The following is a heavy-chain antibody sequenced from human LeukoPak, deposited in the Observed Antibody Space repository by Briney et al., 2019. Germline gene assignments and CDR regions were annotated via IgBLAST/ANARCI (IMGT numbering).Heavy chain of an antibody. CDR2: ISSDGDNT. Sequence: QPGGSLRLSCSASGFIFSNYGTYWVRQAPGKGLEFVSAISSDGDNTFYADSVKGRFTISRDNSKNTLYLQTSSLRGEDAAVYYCVRVNDYGDRNLYYFGYWGQGTLVTVSS. D-gene: IGHD4-17*01. CDR3: VRVNDYGDRNLYYFGY. CDR1: GFIFSNYG. V-gene: IGHV3-64D*06. J-gene: IGHJ4*02.